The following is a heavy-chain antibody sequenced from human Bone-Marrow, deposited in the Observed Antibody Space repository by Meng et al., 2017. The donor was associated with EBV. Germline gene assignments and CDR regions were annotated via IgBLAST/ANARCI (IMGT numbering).Heavy chain of an antibody. CDR3: ARGRNYYGSGSYYIGFDP. CDR1: GYTFTSYD. D-gene: IGHD3-10*01. CDR2: MNPNSGNT. V-gene: IGHV1-8*01. Sequence: QVQLVVSGAEVKKPGGSVKVSCKASGYTFTSYDINWVRQATGQGLEWMGWMNPNSGNTGYAQKFQGRVTMTRNTSISTAYMELSSLRSEDTAVYYCARGRNYYGSGSYYIGFDPWGQGTLVTVSS. J-gene: IGHJ5*02.